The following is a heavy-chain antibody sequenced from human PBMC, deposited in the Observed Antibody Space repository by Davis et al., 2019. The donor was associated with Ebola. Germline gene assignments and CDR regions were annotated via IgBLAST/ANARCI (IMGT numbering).Heavy chain of an antibody. Sequence: GGSLRLSCAVYGGSFSGYYWYWIRQAPGKGLEWVGNINRDGSDSYYGDSVKGRFTISRDNAKKSLFLQMNSLRDEDTAIYYCARDSRFFDLWGRGTLVTVSS. CDR3: ARDSRFFDL. J-gene: IGHJ2*01. CDR2: INRDGSDS. CDR1: GGSFSGYY. V-gene: IGHV3-7*01.